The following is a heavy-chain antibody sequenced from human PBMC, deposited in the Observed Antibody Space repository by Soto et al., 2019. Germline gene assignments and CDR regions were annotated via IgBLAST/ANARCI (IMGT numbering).Heavy chain of an antibody. V-gene: IGHV1-2*06. CDR3: GRDGVGATPLGWFDP. D-gene: IGHD1-26*01. Sequence: QVQLVQSGAEVKKPGASVKVSCKASGYTFIGYYIHWVRQAPGQGLGWMGRINPRSGDTTYAQKFQGRLTMTRDTSISTAYMELSSLRSDDTAVYYCGRDGVGATPLGWFDPWGQGSLVTVSS. CDR2: INPRSGDT. J-gene: IGHJ5*02. CDR1: GYTFIGYY.